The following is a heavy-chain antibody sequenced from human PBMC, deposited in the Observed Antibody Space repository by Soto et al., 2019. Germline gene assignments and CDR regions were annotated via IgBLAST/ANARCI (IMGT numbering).Heavy chain of an antibody. CDR1: GGSISSGGYS. J-gene: IGHJ4*02. Sequence: SETLSLTCAVSGGSISSGGYSWSWIRQPPGKGLEWIGYVYHSGSTYYNPSLKSRVTIAVDRSKNQFSLKLSFVTAAETAVYYCARVFDSWNLNYDYWGQGTLVTVSS. V-gene: IGHV4-30-2*01. CDR2: VYHSGST. CDR3: ARVFDSWNLNYDY. D-gene: IGHD1-7*01.